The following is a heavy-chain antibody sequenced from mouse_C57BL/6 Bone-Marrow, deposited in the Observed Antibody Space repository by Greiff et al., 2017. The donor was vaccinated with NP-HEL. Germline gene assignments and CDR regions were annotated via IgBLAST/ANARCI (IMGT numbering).Heavy chain of an antibody. CDR2: IDPSDSYT. D-gene: IGHD2-10*01. CDR1: GYTFTSYW. CDR3: APGLLDAMDY. V-gene: IGHV1-59*01. J-gene: IGHJ4*01. Sequence: QVQLQQPGAELVRPGTSVKLSCKASGYTFTSYWMHWVKQRPGQGLEWIGVIDPSDSYTNYKQKFKGKATLTVDTSSSTAYMQLSSLTSEDSAVYYCAPGLLDAMDYWGQGTSVTVSS.